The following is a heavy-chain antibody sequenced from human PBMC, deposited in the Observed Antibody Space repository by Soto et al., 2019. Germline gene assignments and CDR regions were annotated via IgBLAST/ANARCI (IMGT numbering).Heavy chain of an antibody. CDR2: IYSGGST. V-gene: IGHV3-66*01. J-gene: IGHJ4*02. Sequence: GGSLRLSCAASGFTVSSNYMSWVRQAPGKGLEWVSVIYSGGSTYYADSVKGRFTISRDNSKNTLYLQMNSLRAEDTAVYYCARGYDYAPYDYWGQGALVTVSS. D-gene: IGHD3-16*01. CDR1: GFTVSSNY. CDR3: ARGYDYAPYDY.